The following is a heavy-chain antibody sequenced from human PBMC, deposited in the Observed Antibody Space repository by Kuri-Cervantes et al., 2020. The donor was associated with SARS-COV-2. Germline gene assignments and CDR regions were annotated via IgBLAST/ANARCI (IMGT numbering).Heavy chain of an antibody. CDR1: GFTFSSYG. Sequence: GGSLRLSCAASGFTFSSYGMHWVRQAPGKGLEGVAVIWYVGSNKYYADSVKGRFTISRDNSKNTLYLQMNSLRAEDTAVYYCARRVGWGTFDYWGQGTLVTVSS. CDR3: ARRVGWGTFDY. J-gene: IGHJ4*02. D-gene: IGHD3-16*01. CDR2: IWYVGSNK. V-gene: IGHV3-33*01.